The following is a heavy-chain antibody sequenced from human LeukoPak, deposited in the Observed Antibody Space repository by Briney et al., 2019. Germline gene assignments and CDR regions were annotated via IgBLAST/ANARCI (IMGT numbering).Heavy chain of an antibody. Sequence: ASVKVSCKASGYTFTSYYMHWVRQAPGQGLEWMGIINPSGGSTSYAQKFQGRVTITADESTSTAYMELSSLRSEDTAVYYCARRHYYGSSSEVYFDYWGQGTLVTVSS. V-gene: IGHV1-46*01. CDR2: INPSGGST. CDR1: GYTFTSYY. D-gene: IGHD3-10*01. J-gene: IGHJ4*02. CDR3: ARRHYYGSSSEVYFDY.